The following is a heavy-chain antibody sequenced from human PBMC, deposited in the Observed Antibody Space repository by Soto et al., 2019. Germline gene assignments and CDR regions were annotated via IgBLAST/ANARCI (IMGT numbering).Heavy chain of an antibody. CDR3: AKDLITMIVVVTKGDAFDI. Sequence: GVSLRLSCAASGFTFSSYAMSWVRQAPGKGLEWVSAISGSGGSTYYADSVKGRFTISRDNSKNTLYLQMNSLRAEDTAVYYCAKDLITMIVVVTKGDAFDIWGQGTMVTVSS. V-gene: IGHV3-23*01. CDR1: GFTFSSYA. D-gene: IGHD3-22*01. CDR2: ISGSGGST. J-gene: IGHJ3*02.